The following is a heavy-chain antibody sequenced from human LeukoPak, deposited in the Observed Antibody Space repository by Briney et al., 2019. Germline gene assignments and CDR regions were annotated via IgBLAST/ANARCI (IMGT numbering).Heavy chain of an antibody. Sequence: PGGSLRLSCAASGFTFDDYAMHWVRQAPGKGLEWVSGISWNSGSIGYADSVKGRFTISRDNAKNSLHLQMNSLRAEDTALYYCAKDQTGGAFDAFDIWGQGTMVTVSS. CDR3: AKDQTGGAFDAFDI. CDR1: GFTFDDYA. V-gene: IGHV3-9*01. J-gene: IGHJ3*02. D-gene: IGHD3-10*01. CDR2: ISWNSGSI.